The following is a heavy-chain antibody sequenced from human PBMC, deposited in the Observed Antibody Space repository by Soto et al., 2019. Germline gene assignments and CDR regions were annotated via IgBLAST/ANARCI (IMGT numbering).Heavy chain of an antibody. V-gene: IGHV4-30-4*01. CDR3: ARLVRYYFDY. D-gene: IGHD6-13*01. J-gene: IGHJ4*02. Sequence: PSETLSLTCTVSGGSISSGDYYWSWIRQPPGKGLEWIGYIYYSGSTYYNPSLKSRVTISVDTSKNQFSLQLNSVTPEDTAVYYCARLVRYYFDYWGQGTLVTVSS. CDR1: GGSISSGDYY. CDR2: IYYSGST.